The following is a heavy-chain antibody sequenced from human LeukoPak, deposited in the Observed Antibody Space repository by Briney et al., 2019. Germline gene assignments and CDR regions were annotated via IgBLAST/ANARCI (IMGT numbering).Heavy chain of an antibody. CDR2: ISGSGGST. V-gene: IGHV3-23*01. CDR1: GFTFSSYS. Sequence: GGSLRLSCAASGFTFSSYSMNWVRQAPGKGLEWVSTISGSGGSTYYADSVKGRCTISRDNSKNTLYLQMNSLRAEDTAVYYCAKGEAYYYDSSGFGYFQHWGQGTLVTVSS. J-gene: IGHJ1*01. D-gene: IGHD3-22*01. CDR3: AKGEAYYYDSSGFGYFQH.